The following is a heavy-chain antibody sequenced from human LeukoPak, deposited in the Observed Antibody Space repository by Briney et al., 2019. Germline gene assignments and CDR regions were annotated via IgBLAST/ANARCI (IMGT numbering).Heavy chain of an antibody. CDR2: ISAYNGDT. V-gene: IGHV1-18*01. D-gene: IGHD3-10*01. CDR1: FSSYA. J-gene: IGHJ6*02. CDR3: ATKYYYGSGSYSYGMDV. Sequence: FSSYAXSWVRQAPGQGREWMGWISAYNGDTNYAQNFQGRVTMTRDTSTSTAYMELSSLRSEDTAVYYCATKYYYGSGSYSYGMDVWGQGTTVTVSS.